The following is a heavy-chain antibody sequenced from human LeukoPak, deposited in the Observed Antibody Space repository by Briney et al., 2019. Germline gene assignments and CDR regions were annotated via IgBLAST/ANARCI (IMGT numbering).Heavy chain of an antibody. CDR1: GYTLTELS. D-gene: IGHD3-3*01. CDR2: MNPNSGNT. Sequence: ASVKVSCKVSGYTLTELSMHWVRQAPGKGLEWMGWMNPNSGNTGYAQKFQGRVTMTRNTSISTAYMELSSLRSEDTAVYYCARGPGENSYDFWSGYFSGARSNYYYGMDVWGQGTTVTVSS. V-gene: IGHV1-8*01. CDR3: ARGPGENSYDFWSGYFSGARSNYYYGMDV. J-gene: IGHJ6*02.